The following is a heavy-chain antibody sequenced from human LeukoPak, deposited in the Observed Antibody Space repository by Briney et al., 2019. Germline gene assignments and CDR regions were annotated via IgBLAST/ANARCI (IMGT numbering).Heavy chain of an antibody. CDR1: GCTFSSYG. Sequence: GGSLRLSCAASGCTFSSYGMSWVRQAPGKGLEWVSAISGSGGSTYYADSVKGRFTISRDNSKNTLYLQMNSLRAEDTAVYYCAKDPTTLRYCSSTSCYLYGWGQGTLVTVSS. V-gene: IGHV3-23*01. CDR3: AKDPTTLRYCSSTSCYLYG. J-gene: IGHJ4*02. D-gene: IGHD2-2*01. CDR2: ISGSGGST.